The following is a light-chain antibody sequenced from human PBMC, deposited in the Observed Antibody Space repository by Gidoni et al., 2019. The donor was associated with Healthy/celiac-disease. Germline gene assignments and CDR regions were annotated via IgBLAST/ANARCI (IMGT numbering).Light chain of an antibody. CDR2: QDS. V-gene: IGLV3-1*01. CDR3: QAWDSSGYV. Sequence: SYELPQPPSVSVSPGQTASITCSGDKLGDKYACWYQQKPGQSPVLVIYQDSKRPSGIPERFSGSNSGNTATLTISGTQAMDEADYYCQAWDSSGYVFGTGTKVTVL. CDR1: KLGDKY. J-gene: IGLJ1*01.